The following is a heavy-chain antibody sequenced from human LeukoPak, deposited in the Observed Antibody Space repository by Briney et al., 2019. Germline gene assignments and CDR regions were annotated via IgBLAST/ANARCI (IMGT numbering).Heavy chain of an antibody. J-gene: IGHJ4*02. D-gene: IGHD3-10*01. Sequence: GASVKVPRKTSGYTFTDYNIHWVPQAPGQGLEGMGWISPNSGGTNYAQRFQGMVTMTRDTSISTAYMDLSSLKSDDTATYYCSVWFGELSHWGQGTLVTVSS. CDR3: SVWFGELSH. V-gene: IGHV1-2*02. CDR1: GYTFTDYN. CDR2: ISPNSGGT.